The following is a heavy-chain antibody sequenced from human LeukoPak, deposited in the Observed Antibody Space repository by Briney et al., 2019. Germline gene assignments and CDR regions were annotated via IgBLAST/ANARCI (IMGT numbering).Heavy chain of an antibody. Sequence: EASVKVSCKASGGTFSSYAISWVRQAPGQGLEWMGWISAYNGNTNYAQKLQGRVTMTTDTSTSTAYMELRSLRSDDTAVYYCASRGPGYSSGWSLDYWGQGTLVTVSS. V-gene: IGHV1-18*01. J-gene: IGHJ4*02. CDR1: GGTFSSYA. D-gene: IGHD6-19*01. CDR2: ISAYNGNT. CDR3: ASRGPGYSSGWSLDY.